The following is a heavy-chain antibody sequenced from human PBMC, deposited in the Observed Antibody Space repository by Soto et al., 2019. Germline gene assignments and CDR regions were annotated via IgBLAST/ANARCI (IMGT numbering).Heavy chain of an antibody. D-gene: IGHD2-8*01. CDR1: GYTFTSYG. Sequence: QVPLVQSGAEVKKPGASVKVSCKASGYTFTSYGISWVRQAPGQGLEWMGWISAYNGNTNYAQKLQGRVTMTTDTSTSTAYMELRSLRSDDTAVYYCARVGGYCTNGVCYGPHYFDYWGQGTLVTVSS. V-gene: IGHV1-18*01. CDR2: ISAYNGNT. J-gene: IGHJ4*02. CDR3: ARVGGYCTNGVCYGPHYFDY.